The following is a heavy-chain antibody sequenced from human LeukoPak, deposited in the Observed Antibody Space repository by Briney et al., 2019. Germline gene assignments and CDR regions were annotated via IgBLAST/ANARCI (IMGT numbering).Heavy chain of an antibody. CDR3: ARQRGSYYSSIDY. J-gene: IGHJ4*02. CDR1: GYSFTSYW. Sequence: GESLKFSCKGSGYSFTSYWIGWVRQMPGKGLEWMGIIYPGDSDTRYSPSFQGQVTVSADKSISTAYLQWSSLKASDTALYYCARQRGSYYSSIDYWGQGTLVTVSS. CDR2: IYPGDSDT. V-gene: IGHV5-51*01. D-gene: IGHD1-26*01.